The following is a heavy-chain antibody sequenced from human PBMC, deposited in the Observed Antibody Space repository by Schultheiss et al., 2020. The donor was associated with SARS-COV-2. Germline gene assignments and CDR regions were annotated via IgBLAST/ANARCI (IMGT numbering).Heavy chain of an antibody. CDR2: IGTAGDT. CDR3: ARAGGFGVVIIDYYYGMDV. V-gene: IGHV3-13*01. CDR1: GFTFSSYD. D-gene: IGHD3-3*01. Sequence: GGSLRLSCAASGFTFSSYDMHWVRQATGKGLEWVSAIGTAGDTYYPGSVKGRFTISRENAKNSLYLQMNSLRAEDTALYHCARAGGFGVVIIDYYYGMDVWGQGTTVTVSS. J-gene: IGHJ6*02.